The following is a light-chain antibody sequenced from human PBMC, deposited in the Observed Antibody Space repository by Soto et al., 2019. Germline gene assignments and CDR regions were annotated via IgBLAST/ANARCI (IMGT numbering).Light chain of an antibody. V-gene: IGLV2-14*01. J-gene: IGLJ1*01. CDR1: SRDVGGYNY. Sequence: QSVLSQPASVSGSPGQSITISCTGSSRDVGGYNYVSWYQQYPGKAPSLMIYEVSNRPSGVSDRFSGSKSGNTASLTISGLQAEEEAHYYCSSYTSSYIYVFGTGTKVTVL. CDR2: EVS. CDR3: SSYTSSYIYV.